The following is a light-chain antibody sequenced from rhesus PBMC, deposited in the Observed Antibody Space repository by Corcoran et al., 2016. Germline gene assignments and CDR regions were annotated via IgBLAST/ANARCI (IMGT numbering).Light chain of an antibody. Sequence: DIQMTQSPSSLSASVGDRVTIACRASQGISSFLAWYQQQPGKAPKPLIYYASNLESGVPSRFSGSGSGTEFTLTISSLQPEDFATYYCQQYNSDPYSFGQGTKVEIK. CDR3: QQYNSDPYS. J-gene: IGKJ2*01. CDR1: QGISSF. CDR2: YAS. V-gene: IGKV1-37*01.